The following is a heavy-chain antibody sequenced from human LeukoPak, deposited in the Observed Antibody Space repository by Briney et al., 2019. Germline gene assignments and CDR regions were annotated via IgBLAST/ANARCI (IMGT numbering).Heavy chain of an antibody. D-gene: IGHD6-13*01. CDR3: ARGPYSSNWYVDY. CDR2: IGASGGST. J-gene: IGHJ4*02. V-gene: IGHV3-23*01. CDR1: GFTFSSYA. Sequence: GGSLRLSCATSGFTFSSYAMSWVRQAPGKGLEWVSGIGASGGSTYYADSVKGRFTISRDSAKNSLYLQMNSLRAEDTAVYYCARGPYSSNWYVDYWGQGTLATVAS.